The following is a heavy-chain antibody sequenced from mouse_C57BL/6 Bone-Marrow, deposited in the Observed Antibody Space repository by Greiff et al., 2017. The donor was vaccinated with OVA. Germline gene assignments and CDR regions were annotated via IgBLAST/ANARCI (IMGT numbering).Heavy chain of an antibody. CDR1: GFTFSDAW. Sequence: EVQLVESGGGLVQPGGSMKLSCAASGFTFSDAWMDWVRQSPEKGLEWVAEIRNKANNHATYYAESVKGRFTISRDDSKSSVYLQMNSLRAEDTGIYYCTRFYSNYIYYYAMDYWGQGTSVTVSS. V-gene: IGHV6-6*01. CDR3: TRFYSNYIYYYAMDY. J-gene: IGHJ4*01. CDR2: IRNKANNHAT. D-gene: IGHD2-5*01.